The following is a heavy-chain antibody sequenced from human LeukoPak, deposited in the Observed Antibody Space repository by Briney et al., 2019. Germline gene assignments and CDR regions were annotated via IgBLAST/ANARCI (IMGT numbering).Heavy chain of an antibody. Sequence: PSETLSLTCAVYGGSFSGYYWSWIRQPPGEGLEWIGEINHSGSTYYNPSLKSRVTISVDTSKNQFSLKLNSVTAADTAVYYCARHYGPWGQGTLVTVSS. CDR2: INHSGST. CDR1: GGSFSGYY. J-gene: IGHJ5*02. D-gene: IGHD3-16*01. V-gene: IGHV4-34*01. CDR3: ARHYGP.